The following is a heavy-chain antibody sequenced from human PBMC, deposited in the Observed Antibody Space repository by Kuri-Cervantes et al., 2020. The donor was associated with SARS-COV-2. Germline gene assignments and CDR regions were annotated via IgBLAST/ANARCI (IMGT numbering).Heavy chain of an antibody. V-gene: IGHV4-39*07. CDR1: GGSISSSSYY. CDR3: ARGGGNEDYYYGMDV. Sequence: ESLKISCTVSGGSISSSSYYWGWIRQPPGKGLEWIGSIYYSGSTYYNPSLKSRVTISVDTSKNQFSLKLSSVTAADTAVYYCARGGGNEDYYYGMDVWGQGTTVTVYS. CDR2: IYYSGST. D-gene: IGHD4-23*01. J-gene: IGHJ6*02.